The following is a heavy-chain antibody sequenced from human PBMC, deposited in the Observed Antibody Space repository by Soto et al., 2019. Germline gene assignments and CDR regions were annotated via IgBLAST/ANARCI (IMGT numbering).Heavy chain of an antibody. CDR2: INAGNGNT. CDR3: ARGVREGAGYCSGGSCYSVYYYGMDV. Sequence: ASVKVSCKASGYTFTSYAMHWVRQAPGQRLEWMGWINAGNGNTKYSQKFQGRVTITRDTSASTAYMELSSLRSEDTAVYYCARGVREGAGYCSGGSCYSVYYYGMDVWGQGTTVTVSS. CDR1: GYTFTSYA. J-gene: IGHJ6*02. V-gene: IGHV1-3*01. D-gene: IGHD2-15*01.